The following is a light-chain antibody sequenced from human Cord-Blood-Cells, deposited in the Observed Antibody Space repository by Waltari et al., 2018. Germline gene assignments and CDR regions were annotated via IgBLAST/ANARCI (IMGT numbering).Light chain of an antibody. CDR3: QQPPLT. Sequence: EIVLTQSPATLSLSPGERATLSCRASQSVSSYLAWYQQKPGQAPRLLIYDASKRATGIPARFSGSGSGTDFTLTISSLEPEDFAVYYCQQPPLTFGGGTKVEIK. V-gene: IGKV3-11*01. CDR2: DAS. CDR1: QSVSSY. J-gene: IGKJ4*01.